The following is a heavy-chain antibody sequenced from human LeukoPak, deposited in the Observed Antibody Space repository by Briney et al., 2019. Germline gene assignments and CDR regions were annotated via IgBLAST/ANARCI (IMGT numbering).Heavy chain of an antibody. CDR2: IYSGGST. CDR3: ARHSEYFDWSELPYFDY. V-gene: IGHV3-53*01. D-gene: IGHD3-9*01. J-gene: IGHJ4*02. Sequence: GGSLRLSCAASGFTVSSNYTSWVRQAPGKGLEWVSVIYSGGSTYYADSVKGRFTISRDNSKNTLYLQMNSLRAEDTAVYYCARHSEYFDWSELPYFDYWGQGTLVTVSS. CDR1: GFTVSSNY.